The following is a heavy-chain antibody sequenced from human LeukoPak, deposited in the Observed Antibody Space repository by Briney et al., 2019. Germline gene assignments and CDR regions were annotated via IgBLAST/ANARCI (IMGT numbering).Heavy chain of an antibody. CDR2: MNPNSGNT. V-gene: IGHV1-8*01. CDR3: ARGKGYYDFWSGYLNLGNWLDP. Sequence: ASVKVSCKASGYTFTSYDINWVRQATGQGLEWMGWMNPNSGNTGYAQKFQGKVTMTRNTSISTAYMELSSLRSEDTAVYYCARGKGYYDFWSGYLNLGNWLDPWGQGTLVTVSS. J-gene: IGHJ5*02. CDR1: GYTFTSYD. D-gene: IGHD3-3*01.